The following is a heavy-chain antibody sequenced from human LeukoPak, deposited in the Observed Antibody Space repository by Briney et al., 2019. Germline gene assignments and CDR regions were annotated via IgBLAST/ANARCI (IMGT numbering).Heavy chain of an antibody. CDR1: GFTFSSYA. Sequence: TGGSLRLSCAASGFTFSSYAMSWVRQAPGKGLEWVSAISGSGGSTYYADSVKGRFTISRDTSKNTLYLQMNRVRAEDTGVYYCAKQYYDILTGYYDYWGQGTLVTVSS. CDR2: ISGSGGST. D-gene: IGHD3-9*01. CDR3: AKQYYDILTGYYDY. J-gene: IGHJ4*02. V-gene: IGHV3-23*01.